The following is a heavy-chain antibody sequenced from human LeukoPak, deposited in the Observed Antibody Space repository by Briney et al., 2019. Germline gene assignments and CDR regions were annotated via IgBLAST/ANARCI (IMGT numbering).Heavy chain of an antibody. CDR2: IYYSGST. J-gene: IGHJ4*02. CDR1: GGSISSSSYY. V-gene: IGHV4-39*07. Sequence: SETLSLTCTVSGGSISSSSYYWGWIRQPPGKGLEWIGSIYYSGSTYYNPSLKSRVTISVDTSKNQFSLKLSSVTAADTAVYYCARDQGGGDFTFDYWGQGTLVTVSS. CDR3: ARDQGGGDFTFDY. D-gene: IGHD2-21*02.